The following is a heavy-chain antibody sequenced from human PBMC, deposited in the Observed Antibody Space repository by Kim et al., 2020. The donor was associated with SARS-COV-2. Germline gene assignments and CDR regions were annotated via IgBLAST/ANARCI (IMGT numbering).Heavy chain of an antibody. J-gene: IGHJ4*02. V-gene: IGHV1-2*02. CDR3: ARGMITFGGVIAPIDY. D-gene: IGHD3-16*02. Sequence: ASVKVSCKASGYTFTGYYMHWVRQAPGQGLEWMGWINPNSGGTNYAQKFQGRVTMTRDTSISTAYMELSRLRSDDTAVYYCARGMITFGGVIAPIDYWGQGTLVTVSS. CDR2: INPNSGGT. CDR1: GYTFTGYY.